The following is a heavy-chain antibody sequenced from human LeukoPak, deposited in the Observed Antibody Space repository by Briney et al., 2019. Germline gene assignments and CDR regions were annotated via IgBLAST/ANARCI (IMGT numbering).Heavy chain of an antibody. CDR2: IYYSGST. V-gene: IGHV4-59*01. D-gene: IGHD3-9*01. Sequence: SETLSLTCTVSGGSISSYYWSWIRQPPGKGLEWIGYIYYSGSTNYNPSLKRRVTISVDTSKKQFSLKLSSVTAADTAVYYCARDHNAGYYDILPGYSGWFDPWGQGTLVTVSS. J-gene: IGHJ5*02. CDR3: ARDHNAGYYDILPGYSGWFDP. CDR1: GGSISSYY.